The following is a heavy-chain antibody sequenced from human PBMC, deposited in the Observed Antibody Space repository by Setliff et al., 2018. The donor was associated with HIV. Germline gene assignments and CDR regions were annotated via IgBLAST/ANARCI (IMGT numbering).Heavy chain of an antibody. CDR1: GGSFTNYF. D-gene: IGHD3-9*01. Sequence: SETLSLTCAVYGGSFTNYFWSWIRQSPGKGLEWIGGINHSGSTNYNPSLKSRVTISIDTSKNQFSLRLNSVTAADTATYYCAAPRGMSTILVYWGQGSLVTVSS. CDR2: INHSGST. V-gene: IGHV4-34*01. CDR3: AAPRGMSTILVY. J-gene: IGHJ4*02.